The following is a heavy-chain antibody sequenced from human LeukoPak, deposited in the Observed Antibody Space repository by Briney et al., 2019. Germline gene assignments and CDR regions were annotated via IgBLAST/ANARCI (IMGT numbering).Heavy chain of an antibody. CDR2: IHHSGSI. V-gene: IGHV4-38-2*01. CDR3: ARLGYCSSTSCYPDL. D-gene: IGHD2-2*01. CDR1: AYSINGLNY. Sequence: PSETLSLTCAVSAYSINGLNYWGWIQQPPGKGLEWIGSIHHSGSIDYNPSLKSRVTISIDTSKKQFSLKLTYVTAADTAVYYCARLGYCSSTSCYPDLWGQGSLVTVSS. J-gene: IGHJ5*02.